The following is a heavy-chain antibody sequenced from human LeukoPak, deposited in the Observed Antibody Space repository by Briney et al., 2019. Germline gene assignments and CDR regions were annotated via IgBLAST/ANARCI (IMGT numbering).Heavy chain of an antibody. D-gene: IGHD1-26*01. CDR2: IYSTGST. J-gene: IGHJ4*02. CDR1: GGSISSYY. Sequence: PSETLSLTCTVSGGSISSYYWSWIRQPAGEGLEWIGHIYSTGSTNYNPSLKSRVTISVDTSKNQFSLKLGSVTAADTAVYYCAAGVGATTSDYWGKGTLVTVSS. CDR3: AAGVGATTSDY. V-gene: IGHV4-4*07.